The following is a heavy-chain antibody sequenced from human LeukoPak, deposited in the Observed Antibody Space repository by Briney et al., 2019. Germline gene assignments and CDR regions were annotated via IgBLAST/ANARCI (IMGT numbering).Heavy chain of an antibody. CDR3: ARGGARERMPTVTFQDY. Sequence: GGSLRLSCAASGFTFSSYEMNCVRQAPGKGLEGVSYISSSGSTIYYADSVKGRFTISRDNAKNSLYLQMNSLRAEDTAVYYCARGGARERMPTVTFQDYWGQGTLVTVSS. V-gene: IGHV3-48*03. CDR1: GFTFSSYE. D-gene: IGHD4-17*01. CDR2: ISSSGSTI. J-gene: IGHJ4*02.